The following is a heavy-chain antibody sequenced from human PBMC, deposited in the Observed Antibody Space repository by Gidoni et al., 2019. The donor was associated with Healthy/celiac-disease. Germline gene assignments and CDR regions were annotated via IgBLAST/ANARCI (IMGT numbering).Heavy chain of an antibody. D-gene: IGHD4-17*01. CDR3: AKDLLVTTEYYFDY. CDR2: ISGSGGST. J-gene: IGHJ4*02. CDR1: GFTFSSYA. Sequence: EVQLLESGGGLVQPGGSLRLSCAASGFTFSSYARCWVRQAPGKGLEWVSAISGSGGSTYYADSVKGRFTISRDNSKNTLYLQMNSLRAEDTAVYYCAKDLLVTTEYYFDYWGQGTLVTVSS. V-gene: IGHV3-23*01.